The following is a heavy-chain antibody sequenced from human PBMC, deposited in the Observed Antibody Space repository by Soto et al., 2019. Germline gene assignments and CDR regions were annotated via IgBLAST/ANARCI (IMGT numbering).Heavy chain of an antibody. V-gene: IGHV1-69*01. CDR3: TITTTIIVTLKGYFQH. CDR1: GGTFSSYA. D-gene: IGHD3-22*01. J-gene: IGHJ1*01. CDR2: IIPIFGTA. Sequence: QVQLVQSGAEVKKPGYSVKVSCKASGGTFSSYAISWVRQAPGQGLEWMGGIIPIFGTANYAQKFQGRVTITADESTSTAYMELSSLRSEDTAVYYCTITTTIIVTLKGYFQHWGQGTLVTVSS.